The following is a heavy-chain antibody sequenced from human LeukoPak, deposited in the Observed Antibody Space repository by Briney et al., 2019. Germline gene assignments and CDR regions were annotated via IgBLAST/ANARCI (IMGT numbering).Heavy chain of an antibody. CDR1: GSTFTSYD. J-gene: IGHJ4*02. Sequence: ASVKVSCKASGSTFTSYDVNWVRQATGQGVEWMGWMNFNNGNTGYAQRFQGRITMTRNTSISTAYMELSSLRSEDMAVYYCARGDAGSGYYIDYWGQGTLVTVFS. CDR3: ARGDAGSGYYIDY. D-gene: IGHD3-3*01. CDR2: MNFNNGNT. V-gene: IGHV1-8*01.